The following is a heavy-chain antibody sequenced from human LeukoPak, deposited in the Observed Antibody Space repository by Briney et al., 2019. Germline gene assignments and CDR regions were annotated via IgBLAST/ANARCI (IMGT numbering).Heavy chain of an antibody. CDR2: IYYSGST. V-gene: IGHV4-31*03. CDR1: GGSISSGGYY. J-gene: IGHJ6*03. D-gene: IGHD2-15*01. CDR3: VSWNYSYYYMDV. Sequence: PSQTLSLTCTVSGGSISSGGYYWSWIRQHPGKGLEWIGYIYYSGSTYYNPSLKSRVTISVDTSKNQFSLRMSSVTAADTAVYDCVSWNYSYYYMDVWGKGTTVTVSS.